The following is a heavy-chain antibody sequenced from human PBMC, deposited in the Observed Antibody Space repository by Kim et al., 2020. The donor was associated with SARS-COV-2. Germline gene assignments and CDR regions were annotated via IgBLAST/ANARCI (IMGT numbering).Heavy chain of an antibody. D-gene: IGHD3-10*01. J-gene: IGHJ4*02. CDR3: ARNLNYYGSGSYILEY. V-gene: IGHV3-30*03. CDR1: GFTFSSYG. CDR2: ISYDGSNK. Sequence: GGSLRLSCAASGFTFSSYGMHWVRQAPGTGLEWVSVISYDGSNKYYADSVKGRYTISRDNSKNTLYLQMNSLRAEDTAVYYCARNLNYYGSGSYILEYWGQGTLVTVAS.